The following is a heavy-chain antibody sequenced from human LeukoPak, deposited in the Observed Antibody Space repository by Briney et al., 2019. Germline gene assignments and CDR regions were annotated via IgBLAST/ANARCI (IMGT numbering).Heavy chain of an antibody. V-gene: IGHV3-7*04. Sequence: GGSLRLSCAASGFTFSSYWMTWVRQAPGKGLEWVANIMQDGSEKYYVDSVKGRFTISRDNAKNSLYLQMNSLRAEDTAVYFCARDEITMPHRKDYWGQGTLVTVSS. CDR2: IMQDGSEK. D-gene: IGHD3-10*01. J-gene: IGHJ4*02. CDR1: GFTFSSYW. CDR3: ARDEITMPHRKDY.